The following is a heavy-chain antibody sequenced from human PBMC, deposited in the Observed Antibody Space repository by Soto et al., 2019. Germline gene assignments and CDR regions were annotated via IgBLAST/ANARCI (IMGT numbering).Heavy chain of an antibody. CDR1: SGSISSYY. CDR3: ARYIAAARNVDVLDI. J-gene: IGHJ3*02. D-gene: IGHD6-13*01. Sequence: SETLSLTCTVSSGSISSYYWSWIRQPPGKGLEWIGEINHSGSTNYNPSLKSRVTISVDTSKNQFSLKLSSVSAADTAVYYCARYIAAARNVDVLDISGQGSMV. CDR2: INHSGST. V-gene: IGHV4-34*01.